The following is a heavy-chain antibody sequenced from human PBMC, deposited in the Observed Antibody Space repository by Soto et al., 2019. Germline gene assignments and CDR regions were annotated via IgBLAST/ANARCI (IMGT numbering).Heavy chain of an antibody. CDR2: INPDGSTT. CDR3: ARYLRGSPDY. D-gene: IGHD1-26*01. Sequence: GQLVESGGGLVQPGGSLRLSCAASGFTFSTYWMNWVRQAPGKGLVWVSLINPDGSTTTYADSVKGRFTISRDNAKNTVYLQMTSLSVEDTAVYYCARYLRGSPDYWGQGTLVTVSS. J-gene: IGHJ4*02. CDR1: GFTFSTYW. V-gene: IGHV3-74*01.